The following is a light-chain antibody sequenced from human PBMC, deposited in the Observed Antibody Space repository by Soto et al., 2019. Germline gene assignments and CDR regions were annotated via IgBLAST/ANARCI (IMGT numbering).Light chain of an antibody. CDR2: EVS. CDR3: TSYTRSSTYV. J-gene: IGLJ1*01. Sequence: ALTQPASVSGSPGQSITISCTGTSGDVGAYNYVSWYQQHPGKAPKLMIYEVSNRPSGVSNRFSGSKSVNTASLTISGLQAEDEADYYCTSYTRSSTYVFGTGTKVTVL. CDR1: SGDVGAYNY. V-gene: IGLV2-14*01.